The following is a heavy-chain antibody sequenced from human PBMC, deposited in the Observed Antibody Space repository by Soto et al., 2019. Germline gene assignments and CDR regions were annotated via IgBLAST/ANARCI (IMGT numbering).Heavy chain of an antibody. D-gene: IGHD1-7*01. CDR1: RFNFTIHG. Sequence: ALSLTFATSRFNFTIHGMHGVRQAPGKGLEWVAVMSYDGSDRCCADSLKGRFTIFRDNSKNTLYLQMNSLRPEDTAVYYCAKDLTLPNWNYSLLDYWGQGALVTVSS. V-gene: IGHV3-30*18. CDR2: MSYDGSDR. J-gene: IGHJ4*02. CDR3: AKDLTLPNWNYSLLDY.